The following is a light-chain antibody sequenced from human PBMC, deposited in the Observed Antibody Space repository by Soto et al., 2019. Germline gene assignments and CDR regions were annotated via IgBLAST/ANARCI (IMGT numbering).Light chain of an antibody. Sequence: QSVLTQPPSASGTPGQRVSISCSGSNSNIGSNTVNWYQQLPGTAPKLLIYSDNQRPSGVPDRFSGSKSGTSASLAISGLQSEDEADYYCAAWDDSRGVFGGGTKLTVL. CDR1: NSNIGSNT. V-gene: IGLV1-44*01. CDR3: AAWDDSRGV. J-gene: IGLJ3*02. CDR2: SDN.